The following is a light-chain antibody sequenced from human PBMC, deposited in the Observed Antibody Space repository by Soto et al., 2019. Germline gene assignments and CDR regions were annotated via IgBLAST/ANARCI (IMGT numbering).Light chain of an antibody. CDR1: QSISSY. J-gene: IGKJ3*01. CDR2: AAS. V-gene: IGKV1-39*01. Sequence: DIQMTQSPSSLSASVGDRVTITCRASQSISSYLNWYQQNPGKAPKLLIYAASSLQSGVPSRFSGSGSGTDFTLTISSLQPEDFATYDCQQSYSTPGITFGPGTKVDIK. CDR3: QQSYSTPGIT.